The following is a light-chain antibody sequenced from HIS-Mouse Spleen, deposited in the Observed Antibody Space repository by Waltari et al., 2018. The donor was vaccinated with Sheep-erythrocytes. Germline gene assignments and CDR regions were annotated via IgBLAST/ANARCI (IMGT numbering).Light chain of an antibody. V-gene: IGKV1D-13*01. CDR2: DAS. CDR1: QGISSA. J-gene: IGKJ1*01. CDR3: QQFNNYPRT. Sequence: AIQLTQSPSSLSASVGDRVTITCRASQGISSALAWYQQKPGKAPKLLIYDASRLESGVPSRFSVSGSGTDFTLTISSLQPEDFATYYCQQFNNYPRTFGQGTKVEIK.